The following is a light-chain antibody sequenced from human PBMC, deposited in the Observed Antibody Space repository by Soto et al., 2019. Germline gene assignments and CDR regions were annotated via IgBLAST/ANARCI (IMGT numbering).Light chain of an antibody. Sequence: DIQMTQSPSSLSASVGDRVTITCRASQGISNYLAWYQQQPGKVPKLLIYVASTLQSGVPSRFSGSGSGTDFTLTISRLQPEDVATYYWQKYNSAPWTFGQGTKVEIK. V-gene: IGKV1-27*01. CDR3: QKYNSAPWT. CDR1: QGISNY. J-gene: IGKJ1*01. CDR2: VAS.